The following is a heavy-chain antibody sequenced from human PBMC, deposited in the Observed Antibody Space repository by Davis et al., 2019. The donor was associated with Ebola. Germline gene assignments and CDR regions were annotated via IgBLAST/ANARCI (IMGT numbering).Heavy chain of an antibody. D-gene: IGHD2-21*01. J-gene: IGHJ4*02. V-gene: IGHV4-39*01. CDR3: ASRPASAIPDF. Sequence: PGGSLRLSCTVSGGTISDYNYYWGWIRQPPGKGLEWIGCVNKSGNAYYKPSLQSRVIISVDTSSDQFSLRMTSLTDADTALYFCASRPASAIPDFWGPGTLVTVSS. CDR1: GGTISDYNYY. CDR2: VNKSGNA.